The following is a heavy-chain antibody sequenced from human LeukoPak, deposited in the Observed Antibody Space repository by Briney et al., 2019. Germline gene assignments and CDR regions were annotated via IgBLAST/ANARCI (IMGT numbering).Heavy chain of an antibody. D-gene: IGHD1-26*01. CDR2: INPSGGST. V-gene: IGHV1-46*03. CDR3: AREVGATDSYYYYYMDV. Sequence: ASVKVACKASGYTLTSYYMHWVRQAPGQGLEWMGIINPSGGSTSYAQKFQGRVTMTRDTSTSTVYMELSSLRSEDTAVYYCAREVGATDSYYYYYMDVCGKGNTVTVSS. CDR1: GYTLTSYY. J-gene: IGHJ6*03.